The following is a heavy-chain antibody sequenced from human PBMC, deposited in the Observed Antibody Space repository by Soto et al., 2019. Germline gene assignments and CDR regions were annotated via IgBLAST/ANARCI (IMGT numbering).Heavy chain of an antibody. V-gene: IGHV1-8*01. CDR2: MIPNSGST. CDR1: GYTFTSYD. Sequence: ALVKFSCKASGYTFTSYDFNWVRQATGQVLECMVWMIPNSGSTGYXXQFQGRVXXTRNTSISTAXMEVSXLKSEDTAVYYCARGRYSTSYDFWRPGTLVTVSS. J-gene: IGHJ4*02. CDR3: ARGRYSTSYDF. D-gene: IGHD6-13*01.